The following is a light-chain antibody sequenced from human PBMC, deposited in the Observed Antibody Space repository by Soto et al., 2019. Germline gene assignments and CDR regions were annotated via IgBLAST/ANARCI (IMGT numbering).Light chain of an antibody. V-gene: IGKV3-20*01. CDR1: QSVGTY. J-gene: IGKJ1*01. Sequence: EIVLTQSPATLSLSPGERATLSCRASQSVGTYLAWYQQKPGQAPRLLIYGASSRATGIPARFTGSGSGTDFTLTISRLEPEDFAVYYCQQYGSSPWTFGQGTKVDIK. CDR2: GAS. CDR3: QQYGSSPWT.